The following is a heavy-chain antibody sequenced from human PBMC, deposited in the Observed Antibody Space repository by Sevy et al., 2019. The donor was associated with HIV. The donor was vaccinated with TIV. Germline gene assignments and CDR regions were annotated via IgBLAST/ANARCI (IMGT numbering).Heavy chain of an antibody. V-gene: IGHV4-59*08. J-gene: IGHJ4*02. CDR1: GASINGYY. Sequence: QSQTLSLTCAVSGASINGYYWSWIRQPPGKALEFIGWIHYSGQTQYNPSVSSRVTMSKDTSRNQFSLQLFSLTAADTAVYYCARHGSQGDNPLDLWGQGMLVTVSS. CDR2: IHYSGQT. D-gene: IGHD2-21*02. CDR3: ARHGSQGDNPLDL.